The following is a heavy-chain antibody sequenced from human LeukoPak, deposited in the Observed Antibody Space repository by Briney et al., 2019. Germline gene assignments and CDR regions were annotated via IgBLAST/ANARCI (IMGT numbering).Heavy chain of an antibody. Sequence: SETLSLTCTVSGGSISSYYWSWIRQPPGKGLEWIGYIYYSGSTNYNPSLKSRVTISVDTSKNQFSLKLSSVTAADTAVYYCARTYYYDSSGYQPGYYFDYWGQGTLVTVSS. V-gene: IGHV4-59*01. J-gene: IGHJ4*02. CDR3: ARTYYYDSSGYQPGYYFDY. D-gene: IGHD3-22*01. CDR2: IYYSGST. CDR1: GGSISSYY.